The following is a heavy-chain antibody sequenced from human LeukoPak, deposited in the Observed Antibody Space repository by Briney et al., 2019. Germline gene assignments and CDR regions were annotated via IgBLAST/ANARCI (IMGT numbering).Heavy chain of an antibody. V-gene: IGHV4-38-2*02. Sequence: PSETLSLTCTVSGYSISSGYYWGWIRQPPGKGLEWIGSMFHSGTTYYNPFLKSRVTISVDTSKDHFSLKLSSVTAADTAVYYCARVGVDYSGNIIKYYFDYWGQGTLVTVSS. CDR1: GYSISSGYY. D-gene: IGHD4-23*01. J-gene: IGHJ4*02. CDR2: MFHSGTT. CDR3: ARVGVDYSGNIIKYYFDY.